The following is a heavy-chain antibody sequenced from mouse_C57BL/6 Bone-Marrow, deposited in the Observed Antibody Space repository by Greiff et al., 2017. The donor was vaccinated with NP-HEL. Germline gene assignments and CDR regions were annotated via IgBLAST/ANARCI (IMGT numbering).Heavy chain of an antibody. D-gene: IGHD2-10*02. CDR1: GYTFTSYW. Sequence: QVQLQQPGAELVMPGASVKLSCKASGYTFTSYWMHWVKQRPGQGLEWIGEIDPSDSYTNYNQKFKGKSTLTVDKSSSTAYMQLSSLTSEDSAVYYCARGYGNYPYWGQGTTLTVSS. J-gene: IGHJ2*01. V-gene: IGHV1-69*01. CDR3: ARGYGNYPY. CDR2: IDPSDSYT.